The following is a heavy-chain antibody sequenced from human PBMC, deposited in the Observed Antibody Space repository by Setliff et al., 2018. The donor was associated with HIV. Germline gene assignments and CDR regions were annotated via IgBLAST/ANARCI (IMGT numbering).Heavy chain of an antibody. Sequence: ASVKVSCKASGYIFTTYGVNWVRQAPGQGLEWMGWINSYNGNTKFAQKFQGRVTMTTDTSTTTAFMELRSLKADDTGIYYCSRSGVPPYYYYGMDVWGQGTTVTVSS. V-gene: IGHV1-18*04. CDR2: INSYNGNT. D-gene: IGHD3-10*01. J-gene: IGHJ6*02. CDR3: SRSGVPPYYYYGMDV. CDR1: GYIFTTYG.